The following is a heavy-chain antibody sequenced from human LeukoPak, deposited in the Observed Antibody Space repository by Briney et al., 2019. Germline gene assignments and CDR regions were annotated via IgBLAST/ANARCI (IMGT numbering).Heavy chain of an antibody. J-gene: IGHJ4*02. Sequence: KPGESLRISCKGSGYTFPSYWIGWVRQMPGKGLEWMGIIYPGDSDTRYSPSLQGQVTISVDTSIGTAYLQWSSLKASDTAIYYCARQNDFRLDYWGQGTLVTVSS. V-gene: IGHV5-51*01. CDR2: IYPGDSDT. CDR3: ARQNDFRLDY. D-gene: IGHD3-3*01. CDR1: GYTFPSYW.